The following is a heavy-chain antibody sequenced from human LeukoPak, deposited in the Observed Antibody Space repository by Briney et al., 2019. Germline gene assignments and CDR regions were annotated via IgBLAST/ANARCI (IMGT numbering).Heavy chain of an antibody. Sequence: PGGSLRLSCAASGFSFRSYAMAWVRQAPGKGLEWISTISGGGGTINYADSVKGRFTISRDNSKNTLYLQMNSLRAEDTAVYYCAGKIGDYFDYWGLGTLVTVSS. CDR2: ISGGGGTI. CDR3: AGKIGDYFDY. CDR1: GFSFRSYA. J-gene: IGHJ4*02. D-gene: IGHD3-16*01. V-gene: IGHV3-23*01.